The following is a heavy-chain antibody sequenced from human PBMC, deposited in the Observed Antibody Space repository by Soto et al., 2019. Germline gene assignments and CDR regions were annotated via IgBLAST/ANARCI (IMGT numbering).Heavy chain of an antibody. J-gene: IGHJ4*02. CDR3: ETSIQAWTPFDY. CDR1: GGSFSDYY. Sequence: SETLSLTCAVYGGSFSDYYWSWIRQPPGKGLEWIGAIKHSGGYNYNPSLKSRVTISVDTSKNQFSLKLSSVTAAATAVYYCETSIQAWTPFDYWGQGTLVTVSS. D-gene: IGHD5-18*01. V-gene: IGHV4-34*01. CDR2: IKHSGGY.